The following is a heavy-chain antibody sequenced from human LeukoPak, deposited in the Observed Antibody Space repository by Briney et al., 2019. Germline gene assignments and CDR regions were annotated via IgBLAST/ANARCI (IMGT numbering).Heavy chain of an antibody. CDR1: GFTFSSYS. Sequence: PGGSLRLSCAASGFTFSSYSMNWVRQAPGKGLEWVSVIYSGGSAYSADSVKGRFTMSRDTSKNTLYLQMNSLRAEDTAVYYCVRMVTGWPNWIDPWGQGTLVTVSS. J-gene: IGHJ5*02. CDR3: VRMVTGWPNWIDP. V-gene: IGHV3-66*01. D-gene: IGHD6-19*01. CDR2: IYSGGSA.